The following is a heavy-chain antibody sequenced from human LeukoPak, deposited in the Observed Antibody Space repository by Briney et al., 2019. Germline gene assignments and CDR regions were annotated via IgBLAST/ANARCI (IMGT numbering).Heavy chain of an antibody. Sequence: SVKVSCTASGGTFSSYAISWVRKGPGQGLEWMGGIITIFGTANYAQKFQGRVTITTDESTSTAYMELSSLRSEDTAVYYCARSYCSGGSCYRTRYYYYYYMDVWGKGTTVTVSS. V-gene: IGHV1-69*05. CDR1: GGTFSSYA. J-gene: IGHJ6*03. CDR2: IITIFGTA. D-gene: IGHD2-15*01. CDR3: ARSYCSGGSCYRTRYYYYYYMDV.